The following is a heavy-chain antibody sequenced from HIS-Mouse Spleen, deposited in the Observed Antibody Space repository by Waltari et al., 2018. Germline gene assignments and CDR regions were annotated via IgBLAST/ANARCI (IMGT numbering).Heavy chain of an antibody. D-gene: IGHD3-3*01. V-gene: IGHV4-31*03. CDR2: IYYSGRT. CDR1: GGSIRSCGYY. J-gene: IGHJ5*02. CDR3: ARSPYYDFWSGYSDNWVDP. Sequence: QVQLQESGPGLVKPSQTLSLTCPVSGGSIRSCGYYWSWLRQHPGKGLEWFGYIYYSGRTYYHPSLKRRVTRSVDTSKNQFSLKLSSVTAADTAVYYCARSPYYDFWSGYSDNWVDPWGQGTLVTVSS.